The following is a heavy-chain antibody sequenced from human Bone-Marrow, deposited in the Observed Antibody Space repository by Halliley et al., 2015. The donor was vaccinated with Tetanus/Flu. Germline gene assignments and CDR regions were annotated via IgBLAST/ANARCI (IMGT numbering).Heavy chain of an antibody. D-gene: IGHD1-26*01. CDR1: GYRFINYW. J-gene: IGHJ4*02. CDR2: VYPGDSDT. CDR3: ARHPRGALLLFAF. V-gene: IGHV5-51*01. Sequence: QLVQSGAEVKKPGESLKISCKGSGYRFINYWIGWVRQMPGKGLEWMGSVYPGDSDTRYSPSFQGQVSISADRSISTAYLQWSSLMASDTAMYYCARHPRGALLLFAFWGQGSLGTVSS.